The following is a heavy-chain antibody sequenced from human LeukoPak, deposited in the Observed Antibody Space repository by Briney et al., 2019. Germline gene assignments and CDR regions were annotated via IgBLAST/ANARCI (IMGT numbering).Heavy chain of an antibody. CDR1: GFPFSLYS. CDR3: AKAEGATLYYYGVDV. CDR2: ISSGGGDT. J-gene: IGHJ6*02. V-gene: IGHV3-23*01. Sequence: PGTSLRLSCSASGFPFSLYSMQWVRQAPGKGLEWVSTISSGGGDTYIADSVKGRFTISRDNSKYTLYLQMNRLRADDTAVYYCAKAEGATLYYYGVDVWGQGTTVTVSS.